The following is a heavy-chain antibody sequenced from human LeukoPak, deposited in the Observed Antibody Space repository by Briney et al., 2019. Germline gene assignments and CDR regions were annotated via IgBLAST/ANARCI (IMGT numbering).Heavy chain of an antibody. Sequence: PGGSLRLSCAASGFTVSTNYMSWVRQAPGKGLVWVSRIHSDGTRATYADSVKGRFTISRDNAKNTLYLQMNSLRAEDTAVYYCHFAPTPGYWGQGTLVTVSS. CDR2: IHSDGTRA. V-gene: IGHV3-74*01. CDR3: HFAPTPGY. CDR1: GFTVSTNY. J-gene: IGHJ4*02.